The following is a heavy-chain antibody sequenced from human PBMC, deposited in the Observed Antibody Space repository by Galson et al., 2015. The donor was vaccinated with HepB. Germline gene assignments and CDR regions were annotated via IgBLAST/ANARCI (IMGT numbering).Heavy chain of an antibody. V-gene: IGHV3-23*01. Sequence: SLRLSCAASGFTFSSYAMSWVRQAPGKGLEWVSAISGSGGSTYYADSVKGRFTISRDNSKNTLYLQMNSLRAEDTAVYYCAKDNMYDYVWGSYRYTAGYYGMDVWGQGTTVTVSS. CDR2: ISGSGGST. J-gene: IGHJ6*02. CDR1: GFTFSSYA. CDR3: AKDNMYDYVWGSYRYTAGYYGMDV. D-gene: IGHD3-16*02.